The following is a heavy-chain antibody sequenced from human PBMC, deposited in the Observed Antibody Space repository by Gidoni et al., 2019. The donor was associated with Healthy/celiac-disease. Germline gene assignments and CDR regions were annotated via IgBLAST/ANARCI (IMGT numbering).Heavy chain of an antibody. V-gene: IGHV3-9*01. D-gene: IGHD5-18*01. CDR3: AKDRGYSYGGTYWYFDL. Sequence: EVQLVESGGGLVQPGRSLRLACEAAGFNFDDYAMHWVRQAPGKGLELVSGISWNSGSIGYADSVKCRFTISRDNAKNSLYLQMNSLRAEDTALYYCAKDRGYSYGGTYWYFDLWGRGTLVTVSS. CDR1: GFNFDDYA. J-gene: IGHJ2*01. CDR2: ISWNSGSI.